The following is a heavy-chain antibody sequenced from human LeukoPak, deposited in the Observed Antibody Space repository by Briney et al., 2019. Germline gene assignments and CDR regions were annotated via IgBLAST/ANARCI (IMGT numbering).Heavy chain of an antibody. CDR2: IKHDGSEK. J-gene: IGHJ4*02. CDR3: EWEGF. Sequence: GGSLRLSCAASGFTFSRHWMTWVRQAPGKGLEWVANIKHDGSEKNYVDSVKGRFTISRDNAKNSLFLQINSLRAEDTAVYYCEWEGFWGQGTLVTVSS. D-gene: IGHD1-26*01. CDR1: GFTFSRHW. V-gene: IGHV3-7*01.